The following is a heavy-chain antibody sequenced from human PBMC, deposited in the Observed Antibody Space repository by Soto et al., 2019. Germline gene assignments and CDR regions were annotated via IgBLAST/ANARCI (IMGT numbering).Heavy chain of an antibody. CDR2: IFSNDEK. J-gene: IGHJ4*02. CDR1: GFSLSNARMG. Sequence: QVTLKESGPGLVKPTETLTLTCTVSGFSLSNARMGVSWIRQPPGKALEWLAHIFSNDEKSYSTSLKSRLTISKDTSKSQVVLTMTNMDPVDTATYYCARIHSSSFGYFDYWGQGTLVTVSS. CDR3: ARIHSSSFGYFDY. V-gene: IGHV2-26*01. D-gene: IGHD6-6*01.